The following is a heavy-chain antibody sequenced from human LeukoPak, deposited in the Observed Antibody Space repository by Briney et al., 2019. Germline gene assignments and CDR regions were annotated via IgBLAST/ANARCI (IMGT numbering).Heavy chain of an antibody. D-gene: IGHD2-21*02. CDR2: IYPGDYET. CDR3: AIPPGYCGNDCSFDH. CDR1: GYSFSNYW. J-gene: IGHJ4*02. Sequence: GESLKISCEGSGYSFSNYWIGWVRQMPGKGLEWLGIIYPGDYETRYSPSFQGLVTISVDKSISTAYLQWSSLKASDTAMYYCAIPPGYCGNDCSFDHWGQGTLVTVSS. V-gene: IGHV5-51*01.